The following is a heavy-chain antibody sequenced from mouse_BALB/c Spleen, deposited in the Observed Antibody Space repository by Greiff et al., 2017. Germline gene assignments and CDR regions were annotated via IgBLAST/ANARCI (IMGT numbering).Heavy chain of an antibody. V-gene: IGHV5-6-3*01. Sequence: DVKLVESGGGLVQPGGSLKLSCAASGFTFSSYGMSWVRQTPDKRLELVATINSNGGSTYYPDSVKGRFTISRDNAKNTLYLQMSSLKSEDTAMYYCARRSYGNWFAYWGQGTLVTVSA. D-gene: IGHD2-1*01. CDR2: INSNGGST. CDR3: ARRSYGNWFAY. J-gene: IGHJ3*01. CDR1: GFTFSSYG.